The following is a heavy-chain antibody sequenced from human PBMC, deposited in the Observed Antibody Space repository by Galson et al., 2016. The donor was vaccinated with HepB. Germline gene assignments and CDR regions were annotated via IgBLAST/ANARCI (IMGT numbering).Heavy chain of an antibody. CDR2: ISSSSNSM. J-gene: IGHJ4*02. V-gene: IGHV3-48*02. D-gene: IGHD6-19*01. CDR1: GFIFNSYS. Sequence: LSCAASGFIFNSYSMNWVRQAPGKGLEWISYISSSSNSMYYADSVKGRFTISRDNAKNSLYLQMNSLRDEDTAVYYCVKGAGTIDYWGQGTLVTVSS. CDR3: VKGAGTIDY.